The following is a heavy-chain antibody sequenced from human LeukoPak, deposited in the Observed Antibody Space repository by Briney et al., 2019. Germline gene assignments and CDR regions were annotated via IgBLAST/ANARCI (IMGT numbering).Heavy chain of an antibody. CDR1: GYTLTELA. V-gene: IGHV1-24*01. CDR3: AAFTIVGTTRGGFDY. Sequence: GASVKVSCKVSGYTLTELAMHWVRQAPGKGLEWVGGFDPEDGETIYAQKFQGRVTMTEDTSTDTAYMELSSLRSEDTAVYYCAAFTIVGTTRGGFDYWGQGTLVTVSS. J-gene: IGHJ4*02. CDR2: FDPEDGET. D-gene: IGHD1-26*01.